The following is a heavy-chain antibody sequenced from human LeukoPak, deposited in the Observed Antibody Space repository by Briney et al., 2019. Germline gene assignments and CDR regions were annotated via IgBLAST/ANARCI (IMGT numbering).Heavy chain of an antibody. CDR3: ARHFPGYSSGWYML. V-gene: IGHV4-34*01. J-gene: IGHJ4*02. Sequence: PSETLSLTCAVYGGSFSGYYWSWIRQPPGKGLEWIGEINHSGSTNYNPSLKSRVTISVDTSKNRFSLKLSSVTAADTAVYYCARHFPGYSSGWYMLWGQGTLVTVSS. CDR1: GGSFSGYY. CDR2: INHSGST. D-gene: IGHD6-19*01.